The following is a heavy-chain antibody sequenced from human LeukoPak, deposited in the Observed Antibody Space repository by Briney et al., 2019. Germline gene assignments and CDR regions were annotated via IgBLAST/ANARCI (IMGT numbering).Heavy chain of an antibody. Sequence: GESLRLSCAASGFTFSSYSMNWVRQAPGKGLEWVSSISSSSSYIYYADSVKGRFTISRDNAKNSLYLQMNSLRAEDTAVYYCATQWELHPAFWGQGTLVTVSS. J-gene: IGHJ4*02. D-gene: IGHD1-26*01. CDR1: GFTFSSYS. CDR3: ATQWELHPAF. V-gene: IGHV3-21*01. CDR2: ISSSSSYI.